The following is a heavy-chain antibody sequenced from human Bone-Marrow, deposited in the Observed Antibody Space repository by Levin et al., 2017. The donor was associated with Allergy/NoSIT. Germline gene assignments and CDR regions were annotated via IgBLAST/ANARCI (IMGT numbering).Heavy chain of an antibody. J-gene: IGHJ4*02. CDR2: IYYSGNT. D-gene: IGHD2-2*01. Sequence: SETLSLTCSVSGGSISGGSGDYSWSWVRQPPGQGLEWIGYIYYSGNTYYNPSLKSRLTISVDTSKNQFPLKLSSVTAADTAVYYCARLYCSSTSCYLDYWGQGTLVTVSS. V-gene: IGHV4-30-4*01. CDR1: GGSISGGSGDYS. CDR3: ARLYCSSTSCYLDY.